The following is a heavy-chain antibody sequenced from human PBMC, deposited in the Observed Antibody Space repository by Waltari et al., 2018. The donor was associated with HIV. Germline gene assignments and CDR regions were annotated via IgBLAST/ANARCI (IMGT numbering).Heavy chain of an antibody. J-gene: IGHJ4*02. CDR2: IIPMLDTT. V-gene: IGHV1-69*06. CDR1: GGSFSTYA. Sequence: QVRLVQSGAEVKKPGSSVQVSCKASGGSFSTYAVAWVRQAPGHGLELMGGIIPMLDTTNYAQKFQGRVTITADKSTNTAYLEVSRLSSEDTAIYFCASGGSAVTYFDFWGQGTMVTVSS. D-gene: IGHD4-17*01. CDR3: ASGGSAVTYFDF.